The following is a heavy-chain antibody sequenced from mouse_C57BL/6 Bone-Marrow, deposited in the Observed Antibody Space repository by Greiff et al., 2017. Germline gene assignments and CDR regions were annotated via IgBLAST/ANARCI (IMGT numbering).Heavy chain of an antibody. V-gene: IGHV1-81*01. CDR3: ARARIFRWCAY. Sequence: QVHVKQSGAELARPGASVKLSCKASGYTFTSYGISWVKQRTGQGLEWIGEIYPRSGNTYYNEKFKGKATLTADKSSSTAYMELRSLTSEDSAVYFCARARIFRWCAYWGQGTLVTVSA. CDR2: IYPRSGNT. J-gene: IGHJ3*01. CDR1: GYTFTSYG.